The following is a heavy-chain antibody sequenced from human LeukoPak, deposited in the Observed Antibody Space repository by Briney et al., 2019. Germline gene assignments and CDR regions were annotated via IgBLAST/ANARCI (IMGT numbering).Heavy chain of an antibody. V-gene: IGHV4-34*01. CDR3: ARVIRHYGSGGHVY. CDR1: GGSFSGYY. CDR2: INHSGST. Sequence: SETLSLTCAVYGGSFSGYYWSWIRQPPGKGLEWIGEINHSGSTNYNPSLKSRVTISVDTSTNQFSLKLSSVTAADTAVYYCARVIRHYGSGGHVYWGQGTLVTVSS. D-gene: IGHD3-10*01. J-gene: IGHJ4*02.